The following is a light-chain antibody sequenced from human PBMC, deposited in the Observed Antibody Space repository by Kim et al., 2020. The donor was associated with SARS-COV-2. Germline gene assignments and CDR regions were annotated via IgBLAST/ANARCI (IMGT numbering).Light chain of an antibody. Sequence: DIQMTQSPSTLSASVGDRVTITCRASQSISSWLAWYQQKPGKAPKLLIYKASSLESGVPSRFSGSGSGTEFTLTISSLQPDDFANYYCQQYNSYSRTFGQGTKVDIK. CDR2: KAS. J-gene: IGKJ1*01. CDR3: QQYNSYSRT. V-gene: IGKV1-5*03. CDR1: QSISSW.